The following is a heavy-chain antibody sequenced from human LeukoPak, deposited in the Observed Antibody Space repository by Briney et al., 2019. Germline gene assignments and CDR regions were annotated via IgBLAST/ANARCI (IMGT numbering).Heavy chain of an antibody. V-gene: IGHV3-20*03. Sequence: GGSPRLSSTASGFKSYDFDMSWVRQVPGKGLEWVSRITGDSDKSGYADSVRGPVALSTDNTKKSLYLYMSSLRAEDTSLYYYARDPYCSSSLGCYFEDWFVPWGPGNLVTVSS. CDR2: ITGDSDKS. J-gene: IGHJ5*02. CDR3: ARDPYCSSSLGCYFEDWFVP. D-gene: IGHD2-2*01. CDR1: GFKSYDFD.